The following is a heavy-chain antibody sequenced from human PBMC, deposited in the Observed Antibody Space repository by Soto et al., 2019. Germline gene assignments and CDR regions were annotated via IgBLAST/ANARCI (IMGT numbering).Heavy chain of an antibody. CDR1: GYSFTSYW. D-gene: IGHD6-25*01. V-gene: IGHV5-51*01. CDR2: IYPGDSDT. J-gene: IGHJ3*02. CDR3: ARAAELNTSNDAFDI. Sequence: WDSLKISCKGSGYSFTSYWIGWVRQMGGKGLEWMGIIYPGDSDTRYSPSFQGQVTISADKSISTAYLQWSSLKASDTAMYYCARAAELNTSNDAFDIWGQGTMVKVS.